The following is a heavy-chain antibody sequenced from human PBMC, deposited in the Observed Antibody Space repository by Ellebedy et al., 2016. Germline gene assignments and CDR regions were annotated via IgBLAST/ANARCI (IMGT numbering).Heavy chain of an antibody. V-gene: IGHV3-23*01. CDR2: ISDSGGKT. CDR3: AKDLAMVVPYGMDV. CDR1: GFTVSANY. J-gene: IGHJ6*02. Sequence: GGSLRLSCAVSGFTVSANYMNWVRQAPGKGLEWASAISDSGGKTYYADSVKGRFTVSRDNSRNTLYLHMKSLRVEDTAVYYCAKDLAMVVPYGMDVWGQGTTVTVSS. D-gene: IGHD2-21*01.